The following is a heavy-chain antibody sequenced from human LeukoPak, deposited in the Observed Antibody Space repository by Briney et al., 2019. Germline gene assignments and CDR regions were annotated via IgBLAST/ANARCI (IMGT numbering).Heavy chain of an antibody. D-gene: IGHD1-26*01. Sequence: ASVKVSCKASGYSFTSYDINWVRQATGQGLEWMGWTNPNSGNTGNAQKFQGRVTMTRNTSITTAYMDLRSLRSEDTAVYYCARGIVGATVDDWGQGTLVTVSS. J-gene: IGHJ4*02. CDR1: GYSFTSYD. V-gene: IGHV1-8*01. CDR2: TNPNSGNT. CDR3: ARGIVGATVDD.